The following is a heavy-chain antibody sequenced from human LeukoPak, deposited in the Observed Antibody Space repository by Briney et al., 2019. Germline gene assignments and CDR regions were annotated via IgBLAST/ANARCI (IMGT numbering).Heavy chain of an antibody. D-gene: IGHD2-15*01. V-gene: IGHV3-30*18. CDR2: ISYDGSNK. J-gene: IGHJ4*02. Sequence: GGSLRLSCAASGFTFSSYGMHWVRQAPGKGLEWVAVISYDGSNKYYADSVKGRFTISRDNSKNTLYLQMNSLRAEDTAVYYCAKSLGGCSGGSCYSAVDYWGQGTLVTVSS. CDR1: GFTFSSYG. CDR3: AKSLGGCSGGSCYSAVDY.